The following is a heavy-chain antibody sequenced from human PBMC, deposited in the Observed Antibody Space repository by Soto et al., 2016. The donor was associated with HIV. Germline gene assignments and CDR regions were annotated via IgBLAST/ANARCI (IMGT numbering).Heavy chain of an antibody. V-gene: IGHV4-38-2*02. D-gene: IGHD3-10*01. CDR1: GYNINAGYY. J-gene: IGHJ5*02. Sequence: QVILQESGPGVVKPSETLSLTCAVSGYNINAGYYWGWIRQSPGKGLQWIGSVYHSGSTSYNPSLRSRVIISPDTSKNQISLKLNSVTVADTAIYYCARDYGLRGPIGWFDLWGQGTLVTVSS. CDR2: VYHSGST. CDR3: ARDYGLRGPIGWFDL.